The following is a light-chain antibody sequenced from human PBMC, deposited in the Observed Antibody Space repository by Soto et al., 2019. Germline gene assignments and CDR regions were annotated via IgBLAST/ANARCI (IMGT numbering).Light chain of an antibody. V-gene: IGLV2-11*01. J-gene: IGLJ3*02. CDR1: SSDVGNYNY. CDR3: CSYAGSYTWV. CDR2: DVN. Sequence: QSALTQPRSVSGSPGQSVTISCTGTSSDVGNYNYVSWYQQHPGKAPKVMIYDVNKWPSGDPDRFSGSKSGNTASLTISGLQAEDEADYYCCSYAGSYTWVFGGGTKLTVL.